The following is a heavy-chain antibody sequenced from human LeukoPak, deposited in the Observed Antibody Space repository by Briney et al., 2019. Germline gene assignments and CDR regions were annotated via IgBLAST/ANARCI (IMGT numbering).Heavy chain of an antibody. CDR3: ARQTTVTSQVDY. V-gene: IGHV4-59*12. D-gene: IGHD4-17*01. CDR2: IYYSGST. CDR1: GGSISSYY. J-gene: IGHJ4*02. Sequence: PSETLSLTCTVSGGSISSYYWSWIRQPPGKGLEWIGYIYYSGSTNYNPSLKSRVTISVDTSKNQFSLKLSSVTAADTAVYYCARQTTVTSQVDYWGQGTLVTVSS.